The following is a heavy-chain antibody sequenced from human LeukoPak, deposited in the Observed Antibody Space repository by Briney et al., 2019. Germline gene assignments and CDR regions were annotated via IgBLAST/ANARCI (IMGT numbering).Heavy chain of an antibody. J-gene: IGHJ5*02. V-gene: IGHV1-69*04. CDR2: IIPIFGIA. CDR3: ARDHDATSGWFDP. Sequence: SVKVSCKASGCTFSSYAISWVRQAPGQGLEWMGRIIPIFGIANYAQKFQGRVTITADKSTSTAYMELSSLRSEDTAVYYCARDHDATSGWFDPWGQGTLVTVSS. CDR1: GCTFSSYA. D-gene: IGHD1-26*01.